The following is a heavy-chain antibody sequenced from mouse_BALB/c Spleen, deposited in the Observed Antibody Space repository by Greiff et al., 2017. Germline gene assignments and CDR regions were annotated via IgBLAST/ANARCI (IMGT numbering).Heavy chain of an antibody. CDR3: ARPEYGNPFAY. Sequence: EVMLVESGGGLVKPGGSLKLSCAASGFAFSSYDMSWVRQTPEKRLEWVAYISSGGGSTYYPDTVKGRFTISRDNAKNTLYLQMSSLKSEDTAMYYCARPEYGNPFAYWGQGTLVTVSA. D-gene: IGHD2-10*02. CDR1: GFAFSSYD. CDR2: ISSGGGST. V-gene: IGHV5-12-1*01. J-gene: IGHJ3*01.